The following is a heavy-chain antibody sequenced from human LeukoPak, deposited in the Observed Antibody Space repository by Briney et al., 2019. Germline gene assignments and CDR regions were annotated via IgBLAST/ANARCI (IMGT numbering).Heavy chain of an antibody. Sequence: GRSLRLSCAASGITFSSYAMHWVRQAPGKGLEWVAVISYDGSNKYYADSVKGRFTISRDNSKNTLYLQMNSLRAEDTAVYYCARDLMGIAYRGAFYYWGQGTLVTVSS. J-gene: IGHJ4*02. CDR1: GITFSSYA. CDR2: ISYDGSNK. V-gene: IGHV3-30*04. CDR3: ARDLMGIAYRGAFYY. D-gene: IGHD6-13*01.